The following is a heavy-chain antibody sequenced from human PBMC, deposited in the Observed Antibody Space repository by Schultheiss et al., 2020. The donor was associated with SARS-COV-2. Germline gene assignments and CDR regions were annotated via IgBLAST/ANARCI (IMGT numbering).Heavy chain of an antibody. CDR2: IYYSGST. V-gene: IGHV4-59*01. D-gene: IGHD3-16*01. CDR3: ARKLRGLDY. J-gene: IGHJ4*02. Sequence: SETLSLTCAVYGGSFSGYYWSWIRQPPGKGLEWIGYIYYSGSTYYNPSLKSRLTISGDTSKNQFSLKLNSVTAADTAVYYCARKLRGLDYWGQGTLVTVSS. CDR1: GGSFSGYY.